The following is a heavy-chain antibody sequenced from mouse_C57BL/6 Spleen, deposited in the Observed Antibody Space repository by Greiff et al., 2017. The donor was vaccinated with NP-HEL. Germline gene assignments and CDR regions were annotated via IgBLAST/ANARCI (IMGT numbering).Heavy chain of an antibody. J-gene: IGHJ2*01. CDR3: ARELTAVDY. Sequence: QVQLQQSGPELVKPGASVKISCKASGYAFSSSWMNWVKQRPGKGLEWIGRIYPGDGDTNYNGKFKGKATLTADKSSSTAYMQLSILTSEDSAVYFCARELTAVDYWGQGTTLTVSS. D-gene: IGHD4-1*01. V-gene: IGHV1-82*01. CDR1: GYAFSSSW. CDR2: IYPGDGDT.